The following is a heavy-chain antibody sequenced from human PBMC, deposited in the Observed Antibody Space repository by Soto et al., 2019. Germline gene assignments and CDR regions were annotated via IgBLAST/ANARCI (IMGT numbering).Heavy chain of an antibody. Sequence: GESLKISCKGSGYSFTSYWIGWVRQMPGKGLEWLGIIYPGDSDTRYSPSFQGQVTIPADKSISTAYLQWSSLKASDTAMYYCARLGGLRFAPYYYMDVWGKGTTVTVS. CDR2: IYPGDSDT. J-gene: IGHJ6*03. D-gene: IGHD5-12*01. V-gene: IGHV5-51*01. CDR1: GYSFTSYW. CDR3: ARLGGLRFAPYYYMDV.